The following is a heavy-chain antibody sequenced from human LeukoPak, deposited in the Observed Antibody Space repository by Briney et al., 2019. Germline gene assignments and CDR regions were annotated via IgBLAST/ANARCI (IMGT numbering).Heavy chain of an antibody. CDR1: GFTFSSYG. CDR2: IRSKANSYAT. V-gene: IGHV3-73*01. D-gene: IGHD5-12*01. Sequence: GGSLRLSCAASGFTFSSYGMHWVRQASGKGLEWVGRIRSKANSYATAYAASVKGRFTISRDDSKNTAYLQMNSLKTEDTAVYYCTRPVGGYVSYMDVWGKGTTVTVSS. J-gene: IGHJ6*03. CDR3: TRPVGGYVSYMDV.